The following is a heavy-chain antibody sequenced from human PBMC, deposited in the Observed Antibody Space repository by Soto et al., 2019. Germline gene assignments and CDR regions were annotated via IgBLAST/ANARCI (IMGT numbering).Heavy chain of an antibody. V-gene: IGHV1-18*01. J-gene: IGHJ4*02. Sequence: QVHLVQSGAEVKKPGASVKVSCKGSGYAFTYGITWVRQAPGQGLEWMGWISAHNGNTKYAQKLEGRVTVTRDTSTSTAYMELRGLRSGDTAVYYCARGRYGDYWGQGALVTVSS. CDR3: ARGRYGDY. CDR2: ISAHNGNT. CDR1: GYAFTYG. D-gene: IGHD1-1*01.